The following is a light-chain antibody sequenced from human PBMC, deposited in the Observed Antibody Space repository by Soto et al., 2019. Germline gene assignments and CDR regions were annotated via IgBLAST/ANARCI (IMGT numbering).Light chain of an antibody. CDR2: DAS. CDR3: QQRTSWPLT. J-gene: IGKJ4*01. CDR1: QSVSSY. V-gene: IGKV3-11*01. Sequence: EIVLTQSPATLSLSPGERATLSCRASQSVSSYLVWYQQKPGQAPRLLIYDASNRATGIPARFSGSGSGTDFTLTISSLEPVDFAVYYCQQRTSWPLTFGGGTKVDIK.